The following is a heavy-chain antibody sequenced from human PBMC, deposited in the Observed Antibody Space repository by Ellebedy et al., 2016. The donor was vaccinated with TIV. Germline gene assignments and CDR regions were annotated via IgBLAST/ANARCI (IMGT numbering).Heavy chain of an antibody. Sequence: PGGSLRLSCAASGFTFDDYAIHWVRQAPGKGLEWVSGISWNSRAIGYADSVKGRFTISRDSAKNSLYLEMNSLRAEDTALYYCVKVWGSSWDALNDWGQGTMVTVSS. V-gene: IGHV3-9*01. D-gene: IGHD6-13*01. CDR2: ISWNSRAI. J-gene: IGHJ3*01. CDR1: GFTFDDYA. CDR3: VKVWGSSWDALND.